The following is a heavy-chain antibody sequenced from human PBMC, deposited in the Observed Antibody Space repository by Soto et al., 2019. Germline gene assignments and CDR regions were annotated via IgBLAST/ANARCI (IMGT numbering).Heavy chain of an antibody. CDR3: ARGRPGRGTIFGVVTNY. CDR2: ISYDGSNK. D-gene: IGHD3-3*01. V-gene: IGHV3-30-3*01. CDR1: GFTFSSYA. J-gene: IGHJ4*02. Sequence: QVQLVESGGGVVQPGRSLRLSCAASGFTFSSYAMHWVRQAPGKGLEWVAVISYDGSNKYYADSVKGRFTISRDNSKNTLYLQINSLRAEDTAVYYCARGRPGRGTIFGVVTNYWGQGTLVTVSS.